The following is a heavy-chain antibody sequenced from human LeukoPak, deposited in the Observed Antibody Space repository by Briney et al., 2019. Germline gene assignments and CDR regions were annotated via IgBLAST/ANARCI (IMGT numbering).Heavy chain of an antibody. V-gene: IGHV4-59*12. J-gene: IGHJ4*02. CDR2: IYYSGST. CDR1: GGSISSYY. Sequence: TPSETLSLTCTVSGGSISSYYWSWIRQPPGKGLEWIGYIYYSGSTNYNPSLKSRVTISVDTSKNQFSLKLSSVTAADTAVYYCAREFATSGPEPDWGQGTLVTVSS. D-gene: IGHD6-13*01. CDR3: AREFATSGPEPD.